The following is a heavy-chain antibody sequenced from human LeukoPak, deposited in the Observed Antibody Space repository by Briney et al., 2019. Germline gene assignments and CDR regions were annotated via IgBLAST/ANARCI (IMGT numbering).Heavy chain of an antibody. CDR2: MNPNSGNT. D-gene: IGHD3-10*01. CDR1: GYTFSSYE. Sequence: ASVKVSCKTSGYTFSSYEINWVRQPPGQGLEWMGWMNPNSGNTAYAQKFQGRVTMTRDVSIRTAYMELSSLRSEDTAVDYCLRLFVQEPSGWFDPWGPGTLVTVS. J-gene: IGHJ5*02. V-gene: IGHV1-8*01. CDR3: LRLFVQEPSGWFDP.